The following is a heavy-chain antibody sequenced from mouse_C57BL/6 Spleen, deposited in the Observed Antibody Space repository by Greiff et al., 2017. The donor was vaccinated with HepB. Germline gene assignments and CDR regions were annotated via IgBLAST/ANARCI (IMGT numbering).Heavy chain of an antibody. J-gene: IGHJ2*01. CDR2: IRNKANNHAT. CDR3: TRNYGSTYFDY. Sequence: EVQLQESGGGLVQPGGSMKLSCAASGFTFSDAWMDWVRQSPEKGLEWVAEIRNKANNHATYYAESVKGRFTISRDDSKSSVYLQMNSLRAEDTGIYYCTRNYGSTYFDYWGQGTTLTVSS. D-gene: IGHD1-1*01. V-gene: IGHV6-6*01. CDR1: GFTFSDAW.